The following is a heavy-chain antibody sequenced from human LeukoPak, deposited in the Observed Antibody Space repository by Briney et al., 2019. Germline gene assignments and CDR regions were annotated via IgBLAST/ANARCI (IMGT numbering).Heavy chain of an antibody. CDR2: XXPIFGTA. Sequence: ASVXXSXKASGGXFXSXXXXXVXQXXGQXXXXXXXXXPIFGTANYAQKFQGRVTITADESTSTAYMELSSLRSEDTAVYYCARAPYDAFNYYYYGMDVWGQGTTVTVSS. D-gene: IGHD5-12*01. CDR1: GGXFXSXX. J-gene: IGHJ6*02. CDR3: ARAPYDAFNYYYYGMDV. V-gene: IGHV1-69*13.